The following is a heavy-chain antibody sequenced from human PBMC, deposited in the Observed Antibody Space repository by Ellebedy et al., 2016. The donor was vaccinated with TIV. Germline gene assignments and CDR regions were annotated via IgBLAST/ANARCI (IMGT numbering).Heavy chain of an antibody. CDR3: VRGAGSYHFDY. J-gene: IGHJ4*02. Sequence: GESLKISCAASGFTFSSYAMSWVRQAPGKGLEWVSAISGNGGHTHYADSVKGRFTISRDNSKNTLYLQMNSLRAEDTAVYYCVRGAGSYHFDYWGQGTLVTV. D-gene: IGHD1-26*01. V-gene: IGHV3-23*01. CDR2: ISGNGGHT. CDR1: GFTFSSYA.